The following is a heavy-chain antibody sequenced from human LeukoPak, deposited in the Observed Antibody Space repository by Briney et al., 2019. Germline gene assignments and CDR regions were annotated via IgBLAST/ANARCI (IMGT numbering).Heavy chain of an antibody. CDR1: GGSFSGYY. V-gene: IGHV4-34*01. CDR3: ARVRGLASYVRHNYRGMDV. J-gene: IGHJ6*02. Sequence: ASETLSLTCAVYGGSFSGYYWSWIRHLPGKGLEWLGEINQSGSSNYSPSLRSRVTISVDTPKNQVFLKMSSVTAADTAVYYCARVRGLASYVRHNYRGMDVWGQGTMVTVSS. CDR2: INQSGSS. D-gene: IGHD3-10*01.